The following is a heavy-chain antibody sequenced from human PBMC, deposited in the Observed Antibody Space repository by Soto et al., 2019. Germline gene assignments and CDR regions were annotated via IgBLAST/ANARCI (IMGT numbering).Heavy chain of an antibody. J-gene: IGHJ4*02. V-gene: IGHV3-21*01. CDR1: GFTFSSYS. Sequence: GGSLRLSCEVSGFTFSSYSMNWVRQAPGKGLEWVSSISSISSHMYCADSVRGRFTISRDNARNSLHLQMNSLRAEDTAVYYCARVSVHITIFEVVDYWGQGTLVTVS. D-gene: IGHD3-3*01. CDR3: ARVSVHITIFEVVDY. CDR2: ISSISSHM.